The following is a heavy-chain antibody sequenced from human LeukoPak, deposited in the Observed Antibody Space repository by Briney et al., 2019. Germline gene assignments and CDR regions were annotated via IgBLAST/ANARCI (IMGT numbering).Heavy chain of an antibody. J-gene: IGHJ6*03. Sequence: GASVKVSCKASGYTFTGYYMHWVRQAPGQGLEWMGRINPNSGGTNYAQKFQGRVTMTRDTSISTAYMELSRLRSDDTAVYYCARHGPNDYSNYLMVGRPKYYYYYMDVWGKGTTVTVSS. CDR3: ARHGPNDYSNYLMVGRPKYYYYYMDV. V-gene: IGHV1-2*06. CDR2: INPNSGGT. CDR1: GYTFTGYY. D-gene: IGHD4-11*01.